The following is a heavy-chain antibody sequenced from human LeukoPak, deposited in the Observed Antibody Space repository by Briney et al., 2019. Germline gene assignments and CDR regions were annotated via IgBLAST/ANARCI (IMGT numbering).Heavy chain of an antibody. J-gene: IGHJ5*02. V-gene: IGHV4-39*01. CDR2: IYYSGST. CDR3: ARLDGYCSGGSCYSVSFVDP. D-gene: IGHD2-15*01. CDR1: GGSISSSNSY. Sequence: SETLSLTCTVSGGSISSSNSYWGWIRQPPGKGLEWIGSIYYSGSTYYNPSLKSRVTISVDTSKNQFSLKLSSVTAADTAVYYCARLDGYCSGGSCYSVSFVDPWGQGTLVTVSS.